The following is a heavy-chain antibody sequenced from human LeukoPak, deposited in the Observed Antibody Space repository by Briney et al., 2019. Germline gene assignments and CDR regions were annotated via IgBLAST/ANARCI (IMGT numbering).Heavy chain of an antibody. J-gene: IGHJ4*02. CDR3: ARGPATAEGVSDH. CDR2: INHSGSP. V-gene: IGHV4-34*01. D-gene: IGHD6-13*01. Sequence: PSETLSLTCAVYGGSFSGYYWIWIRQPPGKGLEWIGEINHSGSPKYNPSLKSRATISVDTSKNQFSLKLSSVIAADTGVYYCARGPATAEGVSDHWGQGTLVTVSS. CDR1: GGSFSGYY.